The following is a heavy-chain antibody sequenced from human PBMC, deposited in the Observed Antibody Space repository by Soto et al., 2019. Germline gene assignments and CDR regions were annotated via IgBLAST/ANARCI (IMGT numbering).Heavy chain of an antibody. CDR1: GFTFSRHA. CDR3: AKVSSSWYAGFFDL. J-gene: IGHJ4*02. D-gene: IGHD6-13*01. V-gene: IGHV3-23*01. CDR2: LSDSGGSI. Sequence: EVQLLESGGGLVQPGGSLRLSCTASGFTFSRHAMTWVRQAPGKGLEWVSGLSDSGGSIYYADSVKGRFTISRDNSMNTLYLQMNTLRAEDTAIYYCAKVSSSWYAGFFDLWGQGTLVTVPS.